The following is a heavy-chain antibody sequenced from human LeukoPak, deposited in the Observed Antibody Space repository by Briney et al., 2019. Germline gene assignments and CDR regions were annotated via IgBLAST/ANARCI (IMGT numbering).Heavy chain of an antibody. CDR1: GYTFSSYY. CDR3: ARAPYYDSSGSQFDY. V-gene: IGHV1-46*01. J-gene: IGHJ4*02. D-gene: IGHD3-22*01. Sequence: GASVKVSCKASGYTFSSYYIHWVRQAPGQGLEWMGIINPSGGSTTYAQKFQGRVTMTRDTSTSTVYMELSSLRSEDTAVYYCARAPYYDSSGSQFDYRGQGTLVTVSS. CDR2: INPSGGST.